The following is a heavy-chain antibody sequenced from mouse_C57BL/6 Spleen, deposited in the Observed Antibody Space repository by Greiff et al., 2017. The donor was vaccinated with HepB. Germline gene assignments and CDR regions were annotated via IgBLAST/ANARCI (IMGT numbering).Heavy chain of an antibody. D-gene: IGHD3-2*02. Sequence: VQLQQSGAELVRPGTSVKVSCKASGYAFTNYLIEWVKQRPGQGLEWIGVINPGSGGTNYNEKFKGKATLTADKSSSTAYMQLSSLTSEDSAVYFCERGKLRLNYFDYWGQGTTLTVSS. J-gene: IGHJ2*01. V-gene: IGHV1-54*01. CDR2: INPGSGGT. CDR1: GYAFTNYL. CDR3: ERGKLRLNYFDY.